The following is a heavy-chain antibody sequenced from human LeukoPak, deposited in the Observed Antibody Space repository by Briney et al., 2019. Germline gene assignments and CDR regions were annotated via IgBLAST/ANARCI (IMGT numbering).Heavy chain of an antibody. Sequence: GGSLRLSCAASGFTFSSYEMNWVRQAPGKGLEWVSYISSSGSTIYYADSVKGRFTISRDNAKNSLYLQMNSLRAEDTAVYYCARTMVRGVTPDYWGQGTLVTVSS. CDR3: ARTMVRGVTPDY. CDR2: ISSSGSTI. J-gene: IGHJ4*02. CDR1: GFTFSSYE. D-gene: IGHD3-10*01. V-gene: IGHV3-48*03.